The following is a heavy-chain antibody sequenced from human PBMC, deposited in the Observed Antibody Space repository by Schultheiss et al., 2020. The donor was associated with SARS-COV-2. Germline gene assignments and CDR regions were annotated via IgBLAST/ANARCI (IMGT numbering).Heavy chain of an antibody. J-gene: IGHJ5*02. Sequence: ASVKVSCKASGGTFSSYAISWVRQAPGQGLEWMGIINPNSGGTNYAQKFQGRVTMTRDTSISTAYMELSRLRSDDTAVYYCARGTDIVVVPAASGWFDPWGQGTLVTVSS. CDR2: INPNSGGT. CDR3: ARGTDIVVVPAASGWFDP. V-gene: IGHV1-2*02. D-gene: IGHD2-2*01. CDR1: GGTFSSYA.